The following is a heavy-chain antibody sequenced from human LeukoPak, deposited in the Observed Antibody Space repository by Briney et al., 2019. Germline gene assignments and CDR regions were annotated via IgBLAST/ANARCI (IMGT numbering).Heavy chain of an antibody. Sequence: PSETLPLTCTVSGGSIRSYYWTWIRQPPGKGLEWIGYIYYSGSANYNPSLKSRVTISVDTSKNQLSLKLSSVTAADTAVYYCARGYCSSTSCYRDHYYYGMDVWGQGATVTVSS. CDR2: IYYSGSA. V-gene: IGHV4-59*08. CDR1: GGSIRSYY. J-gene: IGHJ6*02. CDR3: ARGYCSSTSCYRDHYYYGMDV. D-gene: IGHD2-2*01.